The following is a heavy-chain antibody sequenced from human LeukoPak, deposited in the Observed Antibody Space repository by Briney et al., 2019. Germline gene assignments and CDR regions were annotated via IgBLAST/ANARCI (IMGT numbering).Heavy chain of an antibody. J-gene: IGHJ4*02. CDR3: VRRAGSYYFDY. V-gene: IGHV3-64D*06. CDR2: ISSNGRST. D-gene: IGHD1-26*01. Sequence: GGSLRLSCSASGFTFSNYAMFWVRQAPGKGLEYISAISSNGRSTNYADSVEGRFTISRDNSKNTLDLQMSSLRPEDTSTYYCVRRAGSYYFDYWGQGSLVTVSS. CDR1: GFTFSNYA.